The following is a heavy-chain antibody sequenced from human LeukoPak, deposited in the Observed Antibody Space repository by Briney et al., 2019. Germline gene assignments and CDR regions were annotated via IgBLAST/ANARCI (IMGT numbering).Heavy chain of an antibody. Sequence: GGSLRLSCAASGFLFSRYWMSWVRQAPGKGLEWVANIKEDGSEKYYVESMKGRFTISRDNSKNTLYLQMNSLRAEDTAVYYCARAGYCSRTSCYQVGWFDPWGQGTLVTVSS. CDR2: IKEDGSEK. CDR1: GFLFSRYW. D-gene: IGHD2-2*01. V-gene: IGHV3-7*03. CDR3: ARAGYCSRTSCYQVGWFDP. J-gene: IGHJ5*02.